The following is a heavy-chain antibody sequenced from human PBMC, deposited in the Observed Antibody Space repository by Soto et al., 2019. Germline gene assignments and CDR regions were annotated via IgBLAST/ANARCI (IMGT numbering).Heavy chain of an antibody. J-gene: IGHJ4*02. CDR2: ISSSSSYI. V-gene: IGHV3-21*01. D-gene: IGHD6-13*01. CDR3: ARDRYLLDIAAAGTRYFDY. Sequence: GGSLRLSCAASVFTFSSYSMNWVRQAPGKGLEWVSSISSSSSYIYYADSVKGRFTISRDNAKNSLYLQMNSLRAEATAVYYCARDRYLLDIAAAGTRYFDYWGQGTLVTVSS. CDR1: VFTFSSYS.